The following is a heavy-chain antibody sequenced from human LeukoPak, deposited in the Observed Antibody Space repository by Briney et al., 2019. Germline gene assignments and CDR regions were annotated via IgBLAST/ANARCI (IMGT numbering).Heavy chain of an antibody. CDR1: GFTVSSNY. V-gene: IGHV3-53*01. CDR3: AAAWAYSGDY. CDR2: IYSGGST. J-gene: IGHJ4*02. D-gene: IGHD2-15*01. Sequence: PGGPLRLSCAASGFTVSSNYMSWVRQAPGKGLEWVSVIYSGGSTYYADSVRGRFTISRDNSKNTLYLQMNSLRAEDTAVYSCAAAWAYSGDYWGEGTVVSVSS.